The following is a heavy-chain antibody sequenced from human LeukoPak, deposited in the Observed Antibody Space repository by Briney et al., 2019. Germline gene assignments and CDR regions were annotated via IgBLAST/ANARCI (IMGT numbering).Heavy chain of an antibody. CDR1: GYTFTGYY. Sequence: ASVKVSCKASGYTFTGYYMHWVRQAPGQGLEWMGWINPNSGGTNYAQKFQGRVTMTRDTSISTAYMELRSLRSDDTAVYYCARGYCSGGSCEGLFDYWGQGTLVTVSS. CDR2: INPNSGGT. J-gene: IGHJ4*02. CDR3: ARGYCSGGSCEGLFDY. D-gene: IGHD2-15*01. V-gene: IGHV1-2*02.